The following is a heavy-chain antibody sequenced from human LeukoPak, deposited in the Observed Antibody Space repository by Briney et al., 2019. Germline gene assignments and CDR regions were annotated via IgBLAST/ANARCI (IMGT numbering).Heavy chain of an antibody. J-gene: IGHJ5*02. Sequence: PSETLSLTCTVSGGSISSYYWSWIRQPAGKGLEWIGRIYTSGSTNYNPSLKSRVTMSVDTSKNQFSLKLSSVTAADTAVYSCARGVSSSGWYNWFDPWGQGTLVTVSS. CDR3: ARGVSSSGWYNWFDP. CDR1: GGSISSYY. D-gene: IGHD6-19*01. V-gene: IGHV4-4*07. CDR2: IYTSGST.